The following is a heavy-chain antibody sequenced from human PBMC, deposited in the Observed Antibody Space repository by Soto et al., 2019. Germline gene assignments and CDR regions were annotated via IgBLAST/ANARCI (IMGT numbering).Heavy chain of an antibody. Sequence: HPGGSLRLSCAASGFTFSSYNMHWIRQAPGRGLEWVAIISYDGSKKYYADSVRGRFTISRDNSENTLDLQMNSLRAEDTAVYFCARVSETYSDAWVFDHWGQGALVTVSS. CDR2: ISYDGSKK. CDR3: ARVSETYSDAWVFDH. V-gene: IGHV3-30-3*01. CDR1: GFTFSSYN. J-gene: IGHJ4*02. D-gene: IGHD1-26*01.